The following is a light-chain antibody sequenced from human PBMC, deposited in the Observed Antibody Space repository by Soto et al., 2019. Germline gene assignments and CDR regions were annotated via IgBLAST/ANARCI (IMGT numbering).Light chain of an antibody. Sequence: EIVLTQSPATLSLSPGERATLSCRASQSISSYLAWYQQKPGQAPRLLIYDASNRATGIPARVRGSGSGTDFTLTISSLEQEDSGVYYCQQRSNWPLTFGPGTKVDIK. CDR3: QQRSNWPLT. CDR2: DAS. V-gene: IGKV3-11*01. J-gene: IGKJ3*01. CDR1: QSISSY.